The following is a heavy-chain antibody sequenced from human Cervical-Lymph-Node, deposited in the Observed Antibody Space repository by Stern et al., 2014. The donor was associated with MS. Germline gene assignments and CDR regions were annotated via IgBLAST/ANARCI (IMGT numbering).Heavy chain of an antibody. J-gene: IGHJ5*02. V-gene: IGHV4-31*03. CDR2: IHSTGST. Sequence: QLQLQESGPGLVKPSQTLSLTCSVSGGSIISGGHLWSWIRQPPGEGLEWIGYIHSTGSTYYNPSLRSRVAISLDPSQNLFSLSLTSVTDADTAVYYCARNSPFDPWGQGTLVTVSS. CDR3: ARNSPFDP. D-gene: IGHD2/OR15-2a*01. CDR1: GGSIISGGHL.